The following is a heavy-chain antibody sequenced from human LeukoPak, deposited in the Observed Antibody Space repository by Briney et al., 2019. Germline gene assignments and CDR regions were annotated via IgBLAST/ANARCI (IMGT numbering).Heavy chain of an antibody. CDR3: ARAPYYYDSSGYYVGYFDY. CDR1: GYTFTGYY. Sequence: ASVTVSFKASGYTFTGYYMHWVRQAPGQGLEWMGWINPNSGGTNYAQKFQGRVTMTRDTSISTAYMELSRLRSDDTAVYYCARAPYYYDSSGYYVGYFDYWGQGTLVTVSS. D-gene: IGHD3-22*01. J-gene: IGHJ4*02. CDR2: INPNSGGT. V-gene: IGHV1-2*02.